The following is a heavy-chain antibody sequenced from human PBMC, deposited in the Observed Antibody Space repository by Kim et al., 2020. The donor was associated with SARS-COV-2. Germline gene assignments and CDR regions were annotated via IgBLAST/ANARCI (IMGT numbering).Heavy chain of an antibody. CDR3: AYMVRGYSSPTYSDAFDI. CDR2: IIPIFGTA. CDR1: GGTFSSYA. Sequence: SVKVSCKASGGTFSSYAISWVRQAPGQGLEWMGGIIPIFGTANYAQKFQGRVTITADESTSTAYMELSSLRSEDTAVYYCAYMVRGYSSPTYSDAFDIWGQGTMVTVSS. J-gene: IGHJ3*02. D-gene: IGHD6-13*01. V-gene: IGHV1-69*13.